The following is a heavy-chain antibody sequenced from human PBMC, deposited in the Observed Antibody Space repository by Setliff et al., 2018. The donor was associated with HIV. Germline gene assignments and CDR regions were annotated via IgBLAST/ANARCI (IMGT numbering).Heavy chain of an antibody. J-gene: IGHJ3*01. CDR3: ARDHNSGTLHAFDL. Sequence: SETLSLTCTVSGDPINSHYWSWIRQPPGEGLEWIGHISYNEYTNYNPSLKSRVTISLDTSKKHVSLDLYSVTAADTAVYYCARDHNSGTLHAFDLWGQGTKVTVSS. D-gene: IGHD1-26*01. V-gene: IGHV4-59*11. CDR1: GDPINSHY. CDR2: ISYNEYT.